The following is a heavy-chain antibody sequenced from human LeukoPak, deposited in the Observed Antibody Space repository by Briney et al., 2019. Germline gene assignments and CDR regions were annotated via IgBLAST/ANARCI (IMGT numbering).Heavy chain of an antibody. CDR2: ISGSGRNT. Sequence: GGFLRLSCAASGFTFSSYGMRWVRQAPGKGLEWVSAISGSGRNTYYADSVKGRFTISRDNSKNTLYLQMNSLRAEDTAVYYCAKVSGPTDFWGQGALVTVSS. J-gene: IGHJ4*02. CDR1: GFTFSSYG. V-gene: IGHV3-23*01. CDR3: AKVSGPTDF.